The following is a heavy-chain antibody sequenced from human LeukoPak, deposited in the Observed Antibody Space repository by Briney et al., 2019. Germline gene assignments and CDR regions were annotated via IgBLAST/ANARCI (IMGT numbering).Heavy chain of an antibody. CDR3: AKDPNYYDSSGPDY. CDR2: ISSSSSSYI. CDR1: GFTFSSYS. V-gene: IGHV3-21*01. D-gene: IGHD3-22*01. J-gene: IGHJ4*02. Sequence: GGSLRLYCAASGFTFSSYSMNWVRQAPGKGLEWVSSISSSSSSYIYYADSVKGRFTISRDNAKNSLYLQMNSLRAEDTAVYYCAKDPNYYDSSGPDYWGQGTLVTVSS.